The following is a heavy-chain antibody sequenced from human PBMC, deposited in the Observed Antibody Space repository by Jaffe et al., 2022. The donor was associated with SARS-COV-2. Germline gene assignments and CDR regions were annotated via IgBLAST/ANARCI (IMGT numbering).Heavy chain of an antibody. J-gene: IGHJ3*02. CDR2: ISYDGSNK. D-gene: IGHD2-21*02. V-gene: IGHV3-30*04. Sequence: QVQLVESGGGVVQPGRSLRLSCAASGFTFSSYAMHWVRQAPGKGLEWVAVISYDGSNKYYADSVKGRFTISRDNSKNTLYLQMNSLRAEDTAVYYCARAFFRLVVTVAFDIWGQGTMVTVSS. CDR1: GFTFSSYA. CDR3: ARAFFRLVVTVAFDI.